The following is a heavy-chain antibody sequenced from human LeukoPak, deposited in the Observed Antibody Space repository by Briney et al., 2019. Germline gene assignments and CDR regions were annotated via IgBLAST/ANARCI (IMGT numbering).Heavy chain of an antibody. Sequence: SSETLSLTCTVSGGSISGTGSYCGWIRQPPGKGLEWIGSIHYSGTTNYKPSLTSRVTISVDTSKNQFSLKLTSVTAADTAVYYCARGGYYGSGNDFRFDPWGQGTLVTVSS. D-gene: IGHD3-10*01. CDR2: IHYSGTT. CDR3: ARGGYYGSGNDFRFDP. J-gene: IGHJ5*02. CDR1: GGSISGTGSY. V-gene: IGHV4-39*07.